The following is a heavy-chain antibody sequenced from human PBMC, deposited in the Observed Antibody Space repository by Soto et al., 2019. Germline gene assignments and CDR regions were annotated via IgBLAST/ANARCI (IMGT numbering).Heavy chain of an antibody. CDR1: GYTFTDYD. J-gene: IGHJ4*02. D-gene: IGHD2-21*02. V-gene: IGHV1-8*01. Sequence: QVQVVQSRAEVKKPGASVKVSCKTSGYTFTDYDINWVRQATGQGLEWMGWMSPDNGNTGYAQQFQGRVTMTRDTSISTAYMELSSLTTEDTAVYYCEVTTGYWGQGTLVTVS. CDR2: MSPDNGNT. CDR3: EVTTGY.